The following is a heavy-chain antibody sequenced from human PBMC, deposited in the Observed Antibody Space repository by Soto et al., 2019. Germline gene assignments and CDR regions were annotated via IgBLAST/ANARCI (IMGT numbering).Heavy chain of an antibody. V-gene: IGHV1-69*13. CDR3: ARSSYCISTSCYVDYFYGMDV. CDR1: GGTFRNYA. J-gene: IGHJ6*02. Sequence: SVKVSCKASGGTFRNYAISWVRQAPGQGLEWMGGIVPFFPTTNYAQKFQGRVTITADESTSTAYMELSSLRSDDTAVYYCARSSYCISTSCYVDYFYGMDVWGQGTTVTVSS. CDR2: IVPFFPTT. D-gene: IGHD2-2*01.